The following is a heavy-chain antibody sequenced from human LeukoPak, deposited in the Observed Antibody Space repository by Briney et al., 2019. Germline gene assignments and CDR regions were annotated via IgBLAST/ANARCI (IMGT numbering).Heavy chain of an antibody. Sequence: ASVKVSCKASGYTFTSYYMHWVRQAPGQGLEWMGIINPSGGSTSYAQKFQGRVTMTRDTSTSTVCMELSSLRSEDTAVDYCARDSVKHFVVVPAGFLDYWGQEPLVTVSS. J-gene: IGHJ4*02. D-gene: IGHD2-2*01. V-gene: IGHV1-46*03. CDR2: INPSGGST. CDR1: GYTFTSYY. CDR3: ARDSVKHFVVVPAGFLDY.